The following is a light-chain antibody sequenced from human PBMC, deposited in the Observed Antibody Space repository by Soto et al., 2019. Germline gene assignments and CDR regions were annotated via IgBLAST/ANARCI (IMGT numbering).Light chain of an antibody. J-gene: IGKJ5*01. CDR1: QSISSY. V-gene: IGKV1-39*01. CDR2: AAS. CDR3: QQSYSTLIT. Sequence: DIQMTQSPSSLSASVGDRVTITCRASQSISSYLNWYQQKPGKAPKLLIYAASSLQSGVPSRFSGSGSGTDFTLTISSLQPEDFANYYCQQSYSTLITLGQGTRLEIK.